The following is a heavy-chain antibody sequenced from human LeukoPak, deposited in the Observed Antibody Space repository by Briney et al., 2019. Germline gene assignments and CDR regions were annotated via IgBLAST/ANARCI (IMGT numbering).Heavy chain of an antibody. CDR1: GFTFSSYA. Sequence: GGSLRLSCVASGFTFSSYAMSWVRQAPGKGLEWVSGISGSGGSTYYADSVKGRFTISRDNSKNTLFLQMNSLRPEDTAVYYCAKETYSSGWYPYFDYWGQGTLVTVSS. CDR2: ISGSGGST. V-gene: IGHV3-23*01. D-gene: IGHD6-19*01. CDR3: AKETYSSGWYPYFDY. J-gene: IGHJ4*02.